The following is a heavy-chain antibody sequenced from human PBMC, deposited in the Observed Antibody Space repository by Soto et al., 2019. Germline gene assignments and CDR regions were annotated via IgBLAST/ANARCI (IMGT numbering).Heavy chain of an antibody. J-gene: IGHJ6*03. Sequence: QDQLVQSGVEVKKPGASVKVSCKASGYSFTNYGITWVRQAPRQGFEWMGWISAYNGNTNYAQKFQGRDTLTTDASTSTAYLELRSLRSDDTAVYYCARDRGVAPPVAGNTHYYYYMDVWGKGTTVTVSS. V-gene: IGHV1-18*01. CDR1: GYSFTNYG. CDR3: ARDRGVAPPVAGNTHYYYYMDV. D-gene: IGHD6-19*01. CDR2: ISAYNGNT.